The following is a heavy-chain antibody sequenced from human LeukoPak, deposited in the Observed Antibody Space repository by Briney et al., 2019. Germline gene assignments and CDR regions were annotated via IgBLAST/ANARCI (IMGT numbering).Heavy chain of an antibody. CDR1: GGSISSGGYY. D-gene: IGHD2-2*01. V-gene: IGHV4-31*01. J-gene: IGHJ6*03. CDR3: ARVSSDIVVVPAAIGGDYYYYYMDV. Sequence: PSQTLSLTCTVPGGSISSGGYYWSWIRQHPGKGLEWIVYIYYSGSTYYNPSLNSLVTISVNTYNNQFSLKLSSVTAADTAVYYCARVSSDIVVVPAAIGGDYYYYYMDVWGKGTTVTVSS. CDR2: IYYSGST.